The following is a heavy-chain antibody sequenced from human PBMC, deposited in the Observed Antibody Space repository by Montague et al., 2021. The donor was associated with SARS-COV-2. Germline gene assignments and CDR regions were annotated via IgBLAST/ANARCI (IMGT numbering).Heavy chain of an antibody. CDR1: GFTFSSYA. V-gene: IGHV3-23*03. Sequence: SLRLSCAASGFTFSSYAMSWVRQAPGKGLEWVSVIYSGDYNTFSADSVKGRFTISRDNSNNTLFLQMNRLRAEDTAVYYCAKSDYDLGMDYFHYWGQGTLVTVSS. CDR3: AKSDYDLGMDYFHY. D-gene: IGHD3-10*01. J-gene: IGHJ4*02. CDR2: IYSGDYNT.